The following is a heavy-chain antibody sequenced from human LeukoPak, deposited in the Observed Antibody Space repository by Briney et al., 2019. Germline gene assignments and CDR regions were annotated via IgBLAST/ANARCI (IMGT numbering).Heavy chain of an antibody. J-gene: IGHJ4*02. CDR3: ARQADTAMVSLDY. V-gene: IGHV5-51*01. CDR1: GYSFTSYW. D-gene: IGHD5-18*01. CDR2: IYPGDSDT. Sequence: GESLKISCKGSGYSFTSYWIGWVRQMPGKGLEWMGIIYPGDSDTRYSPSFQGQVTISADKSISTAYLQWSSLKASDTAMCYCARQADTAMVSLDYWGQGTLVTVSS.